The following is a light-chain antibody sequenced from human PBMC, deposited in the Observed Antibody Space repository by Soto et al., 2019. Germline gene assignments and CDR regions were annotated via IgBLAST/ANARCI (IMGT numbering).Light chain of an antibody. V-gene: IGLV2-14*01. CDR1: SSDVGGYNY. CDR3: SSYTSSTPLGVV. Sequence: QSALTQPASVSGSPGQSITISCTGTSSDVGGYNYVSWYQQHPGKAPKLMIYGVTNRPSGVSNRFSGSKSGNTASLTISGLQAEDEADYYCSSYTSSTPLGVVFGGGTKLTVL. J-gene: IGLJ2*01. CDR2: GVT.